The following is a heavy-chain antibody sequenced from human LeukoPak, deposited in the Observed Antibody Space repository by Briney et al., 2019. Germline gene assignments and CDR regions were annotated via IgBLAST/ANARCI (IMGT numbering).Heavy chain of an antibody. CDR1: GGSISSDNW. CDR2: IFQSGST. Sequence: SETLSLTCAVSGGSISSDNWWSWVRQPPGEGLEWIGEIFQSGSTNYNPSLKSRVTISVDKSKNQFSLKLTSVTAADTAAYYCTSNGYYSLDYWGQGTLVTVSS. J-gene: IGHJ4*02. CDR3: TSNGYYSLDY. V-gene: IGHV4-4*02. D-gene: IGHD3-22*01.